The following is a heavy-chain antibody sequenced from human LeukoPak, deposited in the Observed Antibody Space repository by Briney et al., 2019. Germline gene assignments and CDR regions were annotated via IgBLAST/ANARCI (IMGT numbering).Heavy chain of an antibody. D-gene: IGHD3-3*01. CDR3: ARGRITIPSAVFEY. CDR2: INHSGST. Sequence: PSETLSLTSAVYGGSFSGYYWSWIRQPPGKGLEWIGEINHSGSTNYNPSLKSRVTISVDTSKKQFSLKLSSVTAADTAVYYCARGRITIPSAVFEYWGQGTLVTVSS. V-gene: IGHV4-34*01. CDR1: GGSFSGYY. J-gene: IGHJ4*02.